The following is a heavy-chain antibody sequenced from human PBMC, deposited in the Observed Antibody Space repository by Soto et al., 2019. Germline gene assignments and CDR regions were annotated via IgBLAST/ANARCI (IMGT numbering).Heavy chain of an antibody. CDR1: GFTFSSYG. V-gene: IGHV3-33*01. J-gene: IGHJ3*02. Sequence: QVQLVESGGVVVQPGRSLRLSCAASGFTFSSYGMHWVRQAPGKGLEWVAVIWYDGSNKYYADSVKGRFTISRDNSKNTLYLQMNSLRAEDTAVYYCARGPYYDFWSGYYTYCSAFDIWGQGTMVTVSS. D-gene: IGHD3-3*01. CDR2: IWYDGSNK. CDR3: ARGPYYDFWSGYYTYCSAFDI.